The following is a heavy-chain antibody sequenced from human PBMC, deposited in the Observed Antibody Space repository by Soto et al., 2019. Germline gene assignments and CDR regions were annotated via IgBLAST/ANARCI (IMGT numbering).Heavy chain of an antibody. CDR3: AKDHPFQPGDLGAAFDY. Sequence: QVQLVESGGGVVQPGRSLRLSCVAPGFTFSSYTMQWVRQAPGRGLEWVAVISNDGSKTHFADSVKGRFSISRDNSKNTLHLQMDSLRAEDTAVYHCAKDHPFQPGDLGAAFDYWGQGTRVTVSS. J-gene: IGHJ4*02. CDR1: GFTFSSYT. CDR2: ISNDGSKT. D-gene: IGHD7-27*01. V-gene: IGHV3-30-3*02.